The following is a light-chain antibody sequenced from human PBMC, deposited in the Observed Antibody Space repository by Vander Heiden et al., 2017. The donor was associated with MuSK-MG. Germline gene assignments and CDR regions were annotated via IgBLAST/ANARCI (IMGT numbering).Light chain of an antibody. J-gene: IGLJ3*02. Sequence: QHVLTQLPPASRTPRLNVTTSCSRSSYNHGKNTVNWYQILPGTAPKLHMYNNNERPSGVPDRFSGSESDTSASLAISGLQSEDEADYYGATWDDSLKGWVFGGGTKLTVL. CDR2: NNN. CDR1: SYNHGKNT. CDR3: ATWDDSLKGWV. V-gene: IGLV1-44*01.